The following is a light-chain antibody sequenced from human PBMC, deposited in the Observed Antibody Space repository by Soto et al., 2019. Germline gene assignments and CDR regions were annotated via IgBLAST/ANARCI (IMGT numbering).Light chain of an antibody. CDR2: GAS. V-gene: IGKV3-15*01. CDR3: QQYNNWPPSWT. J-gene: IGKJ1*01. CDR1: ERIYSAY. Sequence: EVVLTQSPGTLSLSRGERATLSCRASERIYSAYLGWYQQKPGQAPRLLIYGASTRATGIPARFSGSGSGTEFTLTISSLQSEDFAVYYCQQYNNWPPSWTFGQGTKVDI.